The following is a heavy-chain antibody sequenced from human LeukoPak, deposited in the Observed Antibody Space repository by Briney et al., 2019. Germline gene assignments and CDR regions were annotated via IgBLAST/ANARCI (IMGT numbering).Heavy chain of an antibody. V-gene: IGHV4-30-4*08. D-gene: IGHD6-19*01. CDR3: VRTEVSSGSEDY. CDR1: GGSIISSAYY. J-gene: IGHJ4*02. Sequence: PSQTLSLTCTVSGGSIISSAYYWSRIRQPPGKGLEWIGYIYYSGSTYYNPSLKSRVTISLDTSKNQFSLKLSSVTAADTAVYYCVRTEVSSGSEDYWGQGTLVTVSS. CDR2: IYYSGST.